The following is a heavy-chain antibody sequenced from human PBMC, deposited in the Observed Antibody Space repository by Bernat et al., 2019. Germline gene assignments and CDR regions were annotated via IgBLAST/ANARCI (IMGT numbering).Heavy chain of an antibody. J-gene: IGHJ3*02. CDR3: ASDIVVVVAATPVAFDI. CDR1: GFTFSSYA. CDR2: ISYDGSNK. V-gene: IGHV3-30*01. D-gene: IGHD2-15*01. Sequence: QVQLVESGGGVVQPGRSLRLSCAASGFTFSSYAMHWVRQAPGKGLEWVAVISYDGSNKYYADSVKGRFTISRDNSKNTLYLQMNSLRAEDTAMYYCASDIVVVVAATPVAFDIWGQGTMVTVSS.